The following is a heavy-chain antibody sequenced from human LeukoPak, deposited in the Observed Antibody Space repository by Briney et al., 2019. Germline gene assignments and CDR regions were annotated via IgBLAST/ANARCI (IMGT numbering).Heavy chain of an antibody. J-gene: IGHJ3*02. Sequence: QTGGSLRLSCAASGFTVSSNDMSWVRQAPGKGLEWVSILYSGGTTNYGDSVKGKFTISRDNSKNMLNLRMNSLGVEDTAMYYCARVPRDPNAFDIWGQGTMVTVSS. CDR3: ARVPRDPNAFDI. CDR2: LYSGGTT. CDR1: GFTVSSND. V-gene: IGHV3-66*01.